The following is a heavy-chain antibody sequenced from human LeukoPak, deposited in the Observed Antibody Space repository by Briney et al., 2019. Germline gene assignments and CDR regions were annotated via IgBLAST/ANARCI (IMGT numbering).Heavy chain of an antibody. CDR1: GFTFDDYG. CDR2: INWNGGST. J-gene: IGHJ6*03. V-gene: IGHV3-20*04. CDR3: ARVRGSSGWSYYYYMDV. Sequence: GGSLRLSCAACGFTFDDYGMSWVRQAPRKGLEWVSGINWNGGSTGYADSVKGRFTISRDNAKNSLYLQMNSLRAEDTALYYCARVRGSSGWSYYYYMDVWGKGTTVTVSS. D-gene: IGHD6-19*01.